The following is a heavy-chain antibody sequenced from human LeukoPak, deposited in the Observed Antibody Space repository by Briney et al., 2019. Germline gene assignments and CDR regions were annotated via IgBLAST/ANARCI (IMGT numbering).Heavy chain of an antibody. CDR3: ARSRETTNYYGMDV. J-gene: IGHJ6*02. CDR2: IHPGGST. V-gene: IGHV4-4*02. D-gene: IGHD4-11*01. Sequence: PSGTLSLTCAVSVDSISSSKWWSWVRQAPGKGLEWIGEIHPGGSTNYNPSLKSRVTMSIDKSKNQFSLKMSSVTAADTAVYYCARSRETTNYYGMDVWGQGTTVTVSS. CDR1: VDSISSSKW.